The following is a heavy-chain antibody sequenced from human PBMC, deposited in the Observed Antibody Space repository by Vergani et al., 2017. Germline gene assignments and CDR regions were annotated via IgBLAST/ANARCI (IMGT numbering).Heavy chain of an antibody. CDR3: TTDPTIAPRH. Sequence: QVQLVESGGGVVQPGRSLRLSCAASGFTFSSYGMHWVRQAPGKGLEWVAVISYDGSNKYYADSVKGRFTISRDNSKNTLYLQMNSLKTEDTAVYYCTTDPTIAPRHWGQGTLVTVSS. J-gene: IGHJ4*02. V-gene: IGHV3-30*03. CDR2: ISYDGSNK. D-gene: IGHD6-6*01. CDR1: GFTFSSYG.